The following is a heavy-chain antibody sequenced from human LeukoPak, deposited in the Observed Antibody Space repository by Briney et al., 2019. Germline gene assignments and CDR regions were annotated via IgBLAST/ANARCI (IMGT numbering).Heavy chain of an antibody. CDR3: ARVVDYGSGSSPGYYYYMDV. D-gene: IGHD3-10*01. CDR1: GGSISSYY. Sequence: PSETLSLTCTVSGGSISSYYWSWIRQPPGKGLEWIGYIYYSGSTNYNPSLKSRVTISVDTSKNQFSLKLSPVTAADTAVYYCARVVDYGSGSSPGYYYYMDVWGKGTTVTISS. J-gene: IGHJ6*03. V-gene: IGHV4-59*01. CDR2: IYYSGST.